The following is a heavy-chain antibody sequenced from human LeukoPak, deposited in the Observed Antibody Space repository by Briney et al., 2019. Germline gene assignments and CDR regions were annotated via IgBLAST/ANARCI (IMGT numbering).Heavy chain of an antibody. J-gene: IGHJ3*02. CDR2: INPNSGGT. V-gene: IGHV1-2*06. CDR1: GYSFTSNY. CDR3: AAIGRPTSAFDI. Sequence: GASVKVSCKASGYSFTSNYIHWVRQAPGQGLEWMGRINPNSGGTNYAQKFQGRVTMTRDTSISTAYMELSRLRSDDTAVYYCAAIGRPTSAFDIWGQGTMVTVSS.